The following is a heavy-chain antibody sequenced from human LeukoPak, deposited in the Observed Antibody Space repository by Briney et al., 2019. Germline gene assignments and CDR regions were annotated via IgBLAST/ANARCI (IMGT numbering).Heavy chain of an antibody. D-gene: IGHD2-2*01. CDR2: ISYDGSNK. CDR1: GFTFSSYG. Sequence: TGGSLRLSCAASGFTFSSYGMHWVRQAPGKGLEWVAVISYDGSNKYYADSVKGRFTISGDNSKNTLYLQMNSLRAEDTAVYYCAKDLSWPATVYYFDYWGQGTLVTVSS. J-gene: IGHJ4*02. CDR3: AKDLSWPATVYYFDY. V-gene: IGHV3-30*18.